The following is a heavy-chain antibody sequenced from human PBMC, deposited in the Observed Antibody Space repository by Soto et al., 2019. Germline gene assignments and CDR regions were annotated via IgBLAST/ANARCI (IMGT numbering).Heavy chain of an antibody. CDR1: GFTFSDYY. J-gene: IGHJ3*02. CDR3: ARGSYGDETHDAFDI. V-gene: IGHV3-11*01. CDR2: ISSSGSTI. D-gene: IGHD4-17*01. Sequence: GGSLRLSCAASGFTFSDYYMSWIRQAPGKGLEWVSYISSSGSTIYYADSVKGRFTISRDNAKNSLYLQMNSMRAEDTAVYYCARGSYGDETHDAFDIWGQGTMVTVSS.